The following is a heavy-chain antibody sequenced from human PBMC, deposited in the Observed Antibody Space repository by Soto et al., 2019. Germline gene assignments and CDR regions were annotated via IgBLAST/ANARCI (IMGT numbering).Heavy chain of an antibody. J-gene: IGHJ6*02. CDR3: ARVRTGFIVVVTAIPYYYGMDV. V-gene: IGHV1-8*02. CDR2: MNPNSGNT. D-gene: IGHD2-21*02. CDR1: GYTFTGYY. Sequence: ASVKVSCKASGYTFTGYYMHWVRQAPGQGLEWMGWMNPNSGNTGYAQKFQGRVTMTRNTSISTAYMELSSLRSEDTAVYYCARVRTGFIVVVTAIPYYYGMDVWGQGTTVTVSS.